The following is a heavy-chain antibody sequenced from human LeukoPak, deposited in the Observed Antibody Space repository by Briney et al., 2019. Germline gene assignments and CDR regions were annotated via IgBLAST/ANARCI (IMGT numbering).Heavy chain of an antibody. V-gene: IGHV3-73*01. CDR1: GFTFSASP. Sequence: GGSLRLSFAASGFTFSASPMHWVRQASGKGLEWVGRITGTHATAYSAMVKGRFTISRDDSKYTTYLQMNSLRAEDTAVYYCANQGYCSSTSCYTLYAEYFQHWGQGTLVTVSS. D-gene: IGHD2-2*02. CDR3: ANQGYCSSTSCYTLYAEYFQH. J-gene: IGHJ1*01. CDR2: ITGTHAT.